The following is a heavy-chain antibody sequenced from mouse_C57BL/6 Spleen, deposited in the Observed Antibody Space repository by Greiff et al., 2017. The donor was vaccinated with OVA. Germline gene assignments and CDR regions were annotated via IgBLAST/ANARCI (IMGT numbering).Heavy chain of an antibody. V-gene: IGHV1-82*01. CDR2: IYPGDGDT. CDR3: ARGNYYGSTPFDY. D-gene: IGHD1-1*01. J-gene: IGHJ2*01. Sequence: QVQLKQSVPELVKPGASVKISCKASGYAFSSSWMNWVKQRPGKGLEWIGRIYPGDGDTNYNGKFKGKATLTSDKSSSTAYMQLSSLTSEDSAVYFCARGNYYGSTPFDYWGQGTTLTVSS. CDR1: GYAFSSSW.